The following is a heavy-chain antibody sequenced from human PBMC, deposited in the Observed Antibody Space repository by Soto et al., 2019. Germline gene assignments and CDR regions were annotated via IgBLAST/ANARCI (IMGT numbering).Heavy chain of an antibody. Sequence: SQTLSLTCAVYGGSFSGYYWSWIRQPPGKGLEWIGEINHSGSTNYNPSLKSRVTISVDTSKNQFSLKLSSVTAADTAVYYCARRDLDLGYCSGGSCHLLDYWGQGTLVTVSS. CDR1: GGSFSGYY. V-gene: IGHV4-34*01. J-gene: IGHJ4*02. CDR2: INHSGST. CDR3: ARRDLDLGYCSGGSCHLLDY. D-gene: IGHD2-15*01.